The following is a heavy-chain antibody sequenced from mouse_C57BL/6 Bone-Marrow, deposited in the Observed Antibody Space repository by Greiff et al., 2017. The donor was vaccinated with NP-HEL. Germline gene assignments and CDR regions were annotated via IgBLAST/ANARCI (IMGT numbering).Heavy chain of an antibody. Sequence: EVHLVESGAELVRPGASVKLSCTASGFNIKDDYMHWVKQRPEQGLEWIGWIDPENGDTEYASKFQGKATITADTSSNTAYLQLSSLTSEDTAVYYCTTSDGYYGDYWGQGTTLTVSS. CDR3: TTSDGYYGDY. V-gene: IGHV14-4*01. D-gene: IGHD2-3*01. J-gene: IGHJ2*01. CDR2: IDPENGDT. CDR1: GFNIKDDY.